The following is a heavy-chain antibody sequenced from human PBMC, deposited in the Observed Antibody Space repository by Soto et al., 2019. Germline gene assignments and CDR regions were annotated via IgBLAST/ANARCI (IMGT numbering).Heavy chain of an antibody. CDR2: INLNSGGT. V-gene: IGHV1-2*04. J-gene: IGHJ6*02. D-gene: IGHD3-10*01. CDR3: ARDYYGSGSYYYYYYGMDV. CDR1: GYTFTGYY. Sequence: ASVKVSCKASGYTFTGYYMHWVRQAPGQGLEWMGWINLNSGGTNYAQKFQGWVTMTRDTSISTAYMELSRLRSDDTAVYYCARDYYGSGSYYYYYYGMDVWGQGTTVTVSS.